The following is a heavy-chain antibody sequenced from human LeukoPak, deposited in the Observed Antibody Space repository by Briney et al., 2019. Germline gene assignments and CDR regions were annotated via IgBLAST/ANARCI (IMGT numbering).Heavy chain of an antibody. Sequence: ASVKVSCKASGYTFTSYDINWVRQATGQGLEWMGWISAYNGTSNYALKFQGRVTMTTDTSTTTANMELRSLRSDDTAVYYCARDATPTFYYDSSAYYWFDYWGQGTLLTVSS. J-gene: IGHJ4*02. CDR3: ARDATPTFYYDSSAYYWFDY. D-gene: IGHD3-22*01. V-gene: IGHV1-18*01. CDR2: ISAYNGTS. CDR1: GYTFTSYD.